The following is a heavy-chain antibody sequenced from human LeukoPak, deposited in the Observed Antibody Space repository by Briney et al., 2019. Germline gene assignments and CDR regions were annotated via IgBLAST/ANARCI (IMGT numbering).Heavy chain of an antibody. CDR1: GYTFTSYY. CDR2: INPSGGST. Sequence: ASVKVSCKASGYTFTSYYMHWVRQAPGQGLEWMGIINPSGGSTSYAQKFQGRVTMTRDTSTSTVYMELSSLRSEDTAVYYCARAMVRGVQIQNYYYYYYMDVWGKGTTVTISS. CDR3: ARAMVRGVQIQNYYYYYYMDV. V-gene: IGHV1-46*01. D-gene: IGHD3-10*01. J-gene: IGHJ6*03.